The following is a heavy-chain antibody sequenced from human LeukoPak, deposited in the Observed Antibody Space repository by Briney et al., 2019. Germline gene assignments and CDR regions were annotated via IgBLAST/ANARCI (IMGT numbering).Heavy chain of an antibody. D-gene: IGHD3-22*01. J-gene: IGHJ4*02. CDR2: IYHSGST. Sequence: PSETLTLTCAASGYSISSDNYWVWIRQPPGQGLEWTEGIYHSGSTYYNPSLKRRVTMSVDTSKNKFSLKLSSVTAADTAVYYCARAPRDSSSSNYMRRFDYWGQGTLVTVSS. CDR1: GYSISSDNY. CDR3: ARAPRDSSSSNYMRRFDY. V-gene: IGHV4-38-2*01.